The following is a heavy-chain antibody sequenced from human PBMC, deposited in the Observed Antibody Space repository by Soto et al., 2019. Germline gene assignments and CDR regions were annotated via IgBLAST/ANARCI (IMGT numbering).Heavy chain of an antibody. CDR3: ARDPPGSGSYSYDY. J-gene: IGHJ4*02. Sequence: GGSLRLSCAASGITVSNNYMSWFRQAPGKGLEWVSAISPAGDTYYADSVKGRFTISRDNSKNTLYFQMNSLRAEDTAVYYCARDPPGSGSYSYDYWGQATLVTVSS. D-gene: IGHD3-10*01. V-gene: IGHV3-66*01. CDR1: GITVSNNY. CDR2: ISPAGDT.